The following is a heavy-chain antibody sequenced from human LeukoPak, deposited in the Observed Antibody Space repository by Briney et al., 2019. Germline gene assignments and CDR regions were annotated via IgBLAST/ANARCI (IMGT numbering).Heavy chain of an antibody. D-gene: IGHD2-15*01. J-gene: IGHJ5*01. Sequence: SETLSLTCTVSGGSISSSTYHWGWIRQPPGKGLEWIGSIYYSGNTYYNPSLKSRVTISVDTSKNQFSVKLSSVTAADTAVYYCARHSSPHAGSSSWYDFWGQGTLVTVSS. V-gene: IGHV4-39*01. CDR1: GGSISSSTYH. CDR3: ARHSSPHAGSSSWYDF. CDR2: IYYSGNT.